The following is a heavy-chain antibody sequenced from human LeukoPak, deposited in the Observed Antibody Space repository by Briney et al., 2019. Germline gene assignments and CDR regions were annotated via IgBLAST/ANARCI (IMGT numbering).Heavy chain of an antibody. Sequence: GGSLRLSCAASGFTFSSYAMSWVRQAPGKGLEWASAISGSGGSTYYADSVKGRFTISRDNSKNTLYLQMNSLRAEDTAVYYCAKAVGVAYYFDYWGQGTLVTVSS. V-gene: IGHV3-23*01. CDR3: AKAVGVAYYFDY. J-gene: IGHJ4*02. CDR1: GFTFSSYA. CDR2: ISGSGGST. D-gene: IGHD3-3*01.